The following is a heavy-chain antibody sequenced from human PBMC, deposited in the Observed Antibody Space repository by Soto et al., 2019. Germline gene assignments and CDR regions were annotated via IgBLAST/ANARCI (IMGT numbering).Heavy chain of an antibody. CDR2: INKDGSST. V-gene: IGHV3-74*01. CDR1: GFTFSTYW. D-gene: IGHD1-1*01. J-gene: IGHJ4*02. CDR3: ASPERDY. Sequence: EVQLVESGGTLVQPGGSLRLSCVGSGFTFSTYWMHWVRQAPGKGLVWVARINKDGSSTSYVDSVKGRFTISRDNAKNALYLQMDNLRAEDTAVYFCASPERDYWGQGALVNVSS.